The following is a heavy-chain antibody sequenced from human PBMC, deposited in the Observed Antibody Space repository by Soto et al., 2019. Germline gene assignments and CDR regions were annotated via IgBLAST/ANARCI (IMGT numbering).Heavy chain of an antibody. J-gene: IGHJ4*02. CDR3: AKESPWNGY. V-gene: IGHV3-30*18. CDR1: GFTFSTYA. Sequence: QVQLVESGGGVVQPGRSLRLSCAASGFTFSTYAMHWVRQAPGKGLEWVAVISSDGIDLHYADSVKGRFTISRDNSKNTKYLQMNSLRPEDTAVYYCAKESPWNGYWGQGTLVTVSS. CDR2: ISSDGIDL. D-gene: IGHD1-1*01.